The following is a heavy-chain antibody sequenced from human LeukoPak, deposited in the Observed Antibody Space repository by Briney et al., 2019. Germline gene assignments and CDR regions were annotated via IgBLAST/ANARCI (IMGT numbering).Heavy chain of an antibody. CDR1: GFTFSSCS. Sequence: PGGSPIPSCPASGFTFSSCSMHWVLQAPGRRVGSVSSITSISCYMYYADSVKGRFTISRDNPKNSLYLQMNSLRAEDTAVYYCARDYCSGGSCYPYFYYYMDVWGKGTTVTI. CDR2: ITSISCYM. D-gene: IGHD2-15*01. CDR3: ARDYCSGGSCYPYFYYYMDV. V-gene: IGHV3-21*01. J-gene: IGHJ6*03.